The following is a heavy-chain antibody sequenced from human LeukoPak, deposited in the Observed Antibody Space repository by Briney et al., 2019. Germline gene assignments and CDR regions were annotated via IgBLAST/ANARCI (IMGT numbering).Heavy chain of an antibody. CDR2: ISWNSGSI. Sequence: AGGSLRLSCAASGFTFDDYAMHWVRQAPGKGLEWVSGISWNSGSIVYADSVKGRFTISRDNAKNSLYLQMNSLRAEDTAVYYCARDGASTVTFYYYYYGMDVWGQGTTVTVSS. J-gene: IGHJ6*02. CDR3: ARDGASTVTFYYYYYGMDV. V-gene: IGHV3-9*01. D-gene: IGHD4-17*01. CDR1: GFTFDDYA.